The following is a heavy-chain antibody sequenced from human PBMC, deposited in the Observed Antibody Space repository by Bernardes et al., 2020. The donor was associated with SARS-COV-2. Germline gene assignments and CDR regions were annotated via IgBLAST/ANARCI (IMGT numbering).Heavy chain of an antibody. Sequence: SETLSLTCSVSGGSISSRSYFWGWLRQPPGKGLEWIGYIYYTGETYYNPYLQSRLTLSVDTSKNQFSLKLTSVTAADTAVYYCAVSPNLVCTVGPMIGWFDPWGQGTRITVPS. D-gene: IGHD1-26*01. CDR3: AVSPNLVCTVGPMIGWFDP. CDR1: GGSISSRSYF. V-gene: IGHV4-39*01. CDR2: IYYTGET. J-gene: IGHJ5*02.